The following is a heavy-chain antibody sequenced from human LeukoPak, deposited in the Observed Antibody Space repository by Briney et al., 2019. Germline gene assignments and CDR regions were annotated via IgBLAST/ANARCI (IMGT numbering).Heavy chain of an antibody. V-gene: IGHV3-9*01. CDR2: ISWNSGSI. Sequence: GGSLRLSCAASGFTFDDYAMHWVRQAPGKGLEWVSGISWNSGSIGYADSVKGRFTISRDNAKNSLYLQMNSLRAEDTALYYCAKGGGVVITRYFDYWGQGTLVTVSS. CDR1: GFTFDDYA. CDR3: AKGGGVVITRYFDY. D-gene: IGHD3-22*01. J-gene: IGHJ4*02.